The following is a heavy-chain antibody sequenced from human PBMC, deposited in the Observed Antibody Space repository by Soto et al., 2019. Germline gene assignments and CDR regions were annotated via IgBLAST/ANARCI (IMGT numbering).Heavy chain of an antibody. D-gene: IGHD4-17*01. J-gene: IGHJ4*01. CDR2: IIPIFGTA. CDR1: GGTFSSYA. V-gene: IGHV1-69*13. CDR3: ANSPTSSGDPDYFDY. Sequence: ASVKVSCKASGGTFSSYAISWVRQAPGQGLEWMGGIIPIFGTANYAQKFQGRVTITADESTSTAYMELSSLRSEDTAVYYCANSPTSSGDPDYFDYWGHGTLVTVSS.